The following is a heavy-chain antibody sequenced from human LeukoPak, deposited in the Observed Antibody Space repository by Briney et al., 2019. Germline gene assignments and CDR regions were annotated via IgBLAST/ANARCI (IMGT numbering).Heavy chain of an antibody. V-gene: IGHV3-21*01. CDR1: GFTFSSYS. CDR2: ISSSSSYI. D-gene: IGHD3-22*01. Sequence: GGSLRLSCVASGFTFSSYSMNWVRQAPGKGLEWVSSISSSSSYIYYADSVKGRFTISRDNAKNSLYPQMNSLRAEDTAVYYCARDRISYYYDSSGYRAGYYYYGMDVWGQGTTVTVSS. J-gene: IGHJ6*02. CDR3: ARDRISYYYDSSGYRAGYYYYGMDV.